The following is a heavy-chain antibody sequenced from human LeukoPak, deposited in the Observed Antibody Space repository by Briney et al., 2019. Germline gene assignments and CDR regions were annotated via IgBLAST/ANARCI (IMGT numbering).Heavy chain of an antibody. CDR2: INQEGSER. Sequence: GGSLRLSCAASGFTFSSYSMNWVRQAPGKGLEWVGNINQEGSERNHGDSVNGRFTISRDNAENSLYLQMNSLRAEDTAVYYCAKAPTPVVAATLFHHWGQGTLVTVS. CDR1: GFTFSSYS. D-gene: IGHD2-15*01. CDR3: AKAPTPVVAATLFHH. J-gene: IGHJ1*01. V-gene: IGHV3-7*03.